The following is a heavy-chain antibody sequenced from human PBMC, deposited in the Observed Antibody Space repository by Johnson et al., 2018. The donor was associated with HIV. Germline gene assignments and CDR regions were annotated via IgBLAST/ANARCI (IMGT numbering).Heavy chain of an antibody. V-gene: IGHV3-20*04. CDR1: GFTFSSYA. CDR2: INWNGGST. D-gene: IGHD6-6*01. J-gene: IGHJ3*02. CDR3: ARGGRKQLACDAFDI. Sequence: VQLVESGGGVVQPGRSLRLSCAASGFTFSSYAMHWVRQAPGKGLEWVSGINWNGGSTGYADSVKGRFTISRDNAKNSLYLQMKSLRAEDTALDYCARGGRKQLACDAFDILGQGTMVTVSS.